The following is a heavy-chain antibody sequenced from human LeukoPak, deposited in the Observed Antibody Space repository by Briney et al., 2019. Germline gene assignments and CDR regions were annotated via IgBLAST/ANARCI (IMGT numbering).Heavy chain of an antibody. V-gene: IGHV3-48*01. CDR3: AIVGSSWSSRYYYYYMDV. CDR2: ISSSSSTI. D-gene: IGHD6-13*01. Sequence: QAGGSLRLSCAASGFTFRSYSMNWVRQAPGKGLGWVSYISSSSSTIYYADSVKGRFTISRDNAKNSLYLQMNSLRAEDTAVYYCAIVGSSWSSRYYYYYMDVWGKGTTVTVSS. J-gene: IGHJ6*03. CDR1: GFTFRSYS.